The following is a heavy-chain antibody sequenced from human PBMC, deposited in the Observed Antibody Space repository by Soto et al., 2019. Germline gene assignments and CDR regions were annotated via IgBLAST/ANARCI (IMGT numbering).Heavy chain of an antibody. CDR3: ARDRFIAAAGCFDY. J-gene: IGHJ4*02. CDR2: IYYSGST. Sequence: QVQLQESGPGLVKPSETLSLTCTVSVGSISSYYWSWIRQPPGKGLEWIGYIYYSGSTNYNPSLTSRVTISVDASKHRFSLKLTSVTAADTAVYYCARDRFIAAAGCFDYWGLGTLVTVSS. CDR1: VGSISSYY. D-gene: IGHD6-13*01. V-gene: IGHV4-59*01.